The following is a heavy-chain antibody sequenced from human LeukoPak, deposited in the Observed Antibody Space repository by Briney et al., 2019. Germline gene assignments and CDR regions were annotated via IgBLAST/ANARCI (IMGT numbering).Heavy chain of an antibody. Sequence: GGSLRLSCAASGFTFRSYGIHWVRQAPGKGLEWVAFIRYDGSNKYYADSVKGRFTISRDNSENTLYLQMNSLRAEDTAVYYCAKDHYSRGYYPTTFDYWGQGTLVTVSS. J-gene: IGHJ4*02. V-gene: IGHV3-30*02. D-gene: IGHD3-22*01. CDR3: AKDHYSRGYYPTTFDY. CDR1: GFTFRSYG. CDR2: IRYDGSNK.